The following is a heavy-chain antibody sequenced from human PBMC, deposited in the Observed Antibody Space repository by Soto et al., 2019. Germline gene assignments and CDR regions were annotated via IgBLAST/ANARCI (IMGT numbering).Heavy chain of an antibody. V-gene: IGHV2-5*02. Sequence: QITLKESGPTLVKPTQTLTLTCTFSGFSLSSSGVGVGWIRQPPGKALEWLAVIYGDDDKTYSPFLKSRLTIAKDTSKNQLVLTVTNMDPVDTATYYWARTTNYLFDYWGQGTLVTVSS. CDR2: IYGDDDK. CDR1: GFSLSSSGVG. CDR3: ARTTNYLFDY. J-gene: IGHJ4*02. D-gene: IGHD1-1*01.